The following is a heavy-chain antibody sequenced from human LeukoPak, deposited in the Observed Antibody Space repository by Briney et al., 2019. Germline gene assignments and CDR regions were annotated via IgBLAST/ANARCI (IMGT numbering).Heavy chain of an antibody. Sequence: AGSLRLSCAASGFTVSSNYMSWVRQAPGKGLEWVSVIYSGGSTYYADSLKCRFTISRDNYKNTLYLQMNSLRAEDTAVYYCARMFDIWGQGTMVTVSS. J-gene: IGHJ3*02. CDR1: GFTVSSNY. V-gene: IGHV3-53*01. CDR3: ARMFDI. CDR2: IYSGGST.